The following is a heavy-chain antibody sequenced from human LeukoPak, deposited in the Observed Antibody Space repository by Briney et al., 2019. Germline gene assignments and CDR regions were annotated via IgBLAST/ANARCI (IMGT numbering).Heavy chain of an antibody. CDR1: GFTLSSYG. D-gene: IGHD3-10*01. Sequence: PGGSLRLSCAASGFTLSSYGMHWVRQAPGKGLEWVAFIRYDGSNKYYADSVKGRFTISRDNSKNTLYLQMNSLRAEDTAIYYCAKVTYGSGTYGAFDSWGQGTLVTVSS. CDR2: IRYDGSNK. CDR3: AKVTYGSGTYGAFDS. J-gene: IGHJ4*02. V-gene: IGHV3-30*02.